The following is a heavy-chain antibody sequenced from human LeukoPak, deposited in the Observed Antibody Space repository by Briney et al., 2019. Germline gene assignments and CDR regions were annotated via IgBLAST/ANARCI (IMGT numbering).Heavy chain of an antibody. D-gene: IGHD2-21*02. Sequence: PGGSLRLSCAASGFTFDDYAMHWVRQAPGKGLEWVSSISSSSSYIYYADSVKGRFTISRDNAKNSLYLQMNSLRAEDTAVYYCARGEFCGGDCPPPGIYYYYYGMDVWGQGTTVTVSS. CDR1: GFTFDDYA. J-gene: IGHJ6*02. CDR2: ISSSSSYI. V-gene: IGHV3-21*01. CDR3: ARGEFCGGDCPPPGIYYYYYGMDV.